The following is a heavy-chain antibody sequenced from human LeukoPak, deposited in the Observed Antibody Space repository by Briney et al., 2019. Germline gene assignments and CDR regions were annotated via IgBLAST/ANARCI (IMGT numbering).Heavy chain of an antibody. CDR2: ISASGHYI. D-gene: IGHD2-2*01. CDR1: GFTFSNCA. V-gene: IGHV3-23*01. Sequence: GGSLRLSCAASGFTFSNCAMSWVRKGPGKGLDRLSGISASGHYIYNADSVKGRFTISRDNSKNTLYIEINSLRAEDTAVYYCARDGSWGDYQFYFYMDVWGKGTTVTVSS. CDR3: ARDGSWGDYQFYFYMDV. J-gene: IGHJ6*03.